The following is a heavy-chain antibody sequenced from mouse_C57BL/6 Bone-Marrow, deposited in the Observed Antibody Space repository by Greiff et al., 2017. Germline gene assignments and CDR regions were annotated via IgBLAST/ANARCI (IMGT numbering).Heavy chain of an antibody. V-gene: IGHV1-64*01. CDR3: ATDYYGSSYWYFDV. CDR2: IHPNSGST. J-gene: IGHJ1*03. D-gene: IGHD1-1*01. Sequence: QVQLQQPGAELVKPRASVKLSCKASGYTFTSYWMHWVKQRPGQGLEWIGMIHPNSGSTNYNEKFKSKATLTVDKSSSTAYMQLSSLTSEDSAVYYCATDYYGSSYWYFDVWGTGTTVTVSS. CDR1: GYTFTSYW.